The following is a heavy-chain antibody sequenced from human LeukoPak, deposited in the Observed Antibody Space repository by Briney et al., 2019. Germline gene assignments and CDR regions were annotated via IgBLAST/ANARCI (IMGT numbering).Heavy chain of an antibody. V-gene: IGHV4-31*03. CDR2: IYYSGST. CDR1: GGSISSGGYY. CDR3: ARDVGGALDY. Sequence: SETLSLTCTVSGGSISSGGYYWSWIRQHPGKGLEWIGYIYYSGSTYYNPSLKSRVTISVDTSKNQFSLKLSSVTAADTAVYYCARDVGGALDYWGQGTLVTVSS. D-gene: IGHD4-17*01. J-gene: IGHJ4*02.